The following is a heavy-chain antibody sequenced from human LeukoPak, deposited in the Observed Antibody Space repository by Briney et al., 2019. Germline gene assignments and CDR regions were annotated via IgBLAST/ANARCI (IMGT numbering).Heavy chain of an antibody. V-gene: IGHV4-4*02. CDR2: IYHSGST. Sequence: SETLSLTCAVSGGSINSSNWWSWVRQPPGKGLEWIGEIYHSGSTNYNPSLKSRVTISVDKSKNQFSLKLSSVTAADTAVYYCARQSASTYYDFWSGYYVGYWGQGTLVTVSS. CDR3: ARQSASTYYDFWSGYYVGY. CDR1: GGSINSSNW. J-gene: IGHJ4*02. D-gene: IGHD3-3*01.